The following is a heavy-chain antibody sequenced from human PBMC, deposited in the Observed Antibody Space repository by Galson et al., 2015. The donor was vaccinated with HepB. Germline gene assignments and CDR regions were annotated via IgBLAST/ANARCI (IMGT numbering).Heavy chain of an antibody. J-gene: IGHJ6*02. CDR3: AKKLYSSGSVRYYYYGMDV. Sequence: SLRLSCEASGFTFSSYGMHWVRQAPGKGLEWVAVISYDGSNKYYADSVKGRFTISRDNSKNTLYLQMNSLRAEDTAVYYCAKKLYSSGSVRYYYYGMDVWGQGTTVTVSS. V-gene: IGHV3-30*18. CDR1: GFTFSSYG. CDR2: ISYDGSNK. D-gene: IGHD6-19*01.